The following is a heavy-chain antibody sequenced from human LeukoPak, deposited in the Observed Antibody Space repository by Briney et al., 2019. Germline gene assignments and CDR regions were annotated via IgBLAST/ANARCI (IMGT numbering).Heavy chain of an antibody. CDR2: IYTSGST. D-gene: IGHD3-9*01. V-gene: IGHV4-4*07. CDR3: ARFMTGGAFDI. Sequence: PSETLSLTCTVSGGSISSYYWSWVRQPAGKGLEGIGRIYTSGSTNYNPSLKSRVTMSVDTSKNHFSLKLSSVTAADTAVYYCARFMTGGAFDIWGQGTMVTVSS. J-gene: IGHJ3*02. CDR1: GGSISSYY.